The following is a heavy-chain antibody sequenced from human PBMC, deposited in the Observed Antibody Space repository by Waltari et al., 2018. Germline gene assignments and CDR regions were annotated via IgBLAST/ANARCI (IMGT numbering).Heavy chain of an antibody. Sequence: QLQLQESGPGLVKPSETLSLTCTVSGGSISSSSYYWGWIRQPPGKGLAWIGSIYYSGSTYYNPSLKSRVTISVDTSKNQFSLKLSSVTAADTAVYYCARVGDFGFDPWGQGTLVTVSS. CDR3: ARVGDFGFDP. J-gene: IGHJ5*02. CDR2: IYYSGST. D-gene: IGHD3-3*01. V-gene: IGHV4-39*07. CDR1: GGSISSSSYY.